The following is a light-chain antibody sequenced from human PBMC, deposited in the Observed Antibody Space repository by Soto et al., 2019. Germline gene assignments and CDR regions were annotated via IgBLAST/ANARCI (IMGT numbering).Light chain of an antibody. J-gene: IGLJ3*02. CDR3: SSYTNSITHV. Sequence: QCALTQPASVSGSPGQSITISCTGTSSDVGGYDYVSWYQQHPGKAPKLMIYGVSNRPSGVSNRFSGSKSGNTASLTISGLQAEDEADYYCSSYTNSITHVFGGGTKLTVL. CDR2: GVS. CDR1: SSDVGGYDY. V-gene: IGLV2-14*03.